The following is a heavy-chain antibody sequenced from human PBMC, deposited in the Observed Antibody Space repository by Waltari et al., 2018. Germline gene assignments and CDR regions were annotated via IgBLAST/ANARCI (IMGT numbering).Heavy chain of an antibody. D-gene: IGHD6-19*01. CDR3: ARQFSSGWYSEY. V-gene: IGHV4-34*01. CDR1: GGPFRGYY. CDR2: INHSGST. Sequence: QVQLQQWGAGLLKPSETLSLTCAVYGGPFRGYYWSWIRQSPGKGLEWIGEINHSGSTNYNPSLKSRVTISVDTSKNQFSLKVSSVTAADTAVYYCARQFSSGWYSEYWGQGTLVTVSS. J-gene: IGHJ4*02.